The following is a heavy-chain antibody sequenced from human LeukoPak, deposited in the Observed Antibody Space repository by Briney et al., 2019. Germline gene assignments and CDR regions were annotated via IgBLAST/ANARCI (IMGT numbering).Heavy chain of an antibody. Sequence: GGSLRLSCTASGFTFGDYAMSWVRQAPGKGLEWVGFIKSKAYGGTTEYAASVKGRFTISRDDSKSIAYLQMNSLKTEDTAVYYCTREGLLRGVIITKDAFDIWGQGTMVTVSP. V-gene: IGHV3-49*04. CDR1: GFTFGDYA. J-gene: IGHJ3*02. D-gene: IGHD3-10*01. CDR2: IKSKAYGGTT. CDR3: TREGLLRGVIITKDAFDI.